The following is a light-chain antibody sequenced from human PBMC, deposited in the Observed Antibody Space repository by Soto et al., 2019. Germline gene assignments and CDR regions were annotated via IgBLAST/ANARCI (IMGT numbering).Light chain of an antibody. Sequence: QSVLTQPASVSASPGQSIAISCSGTSSDVGAYDYVSWYQHHPGKAPKLLIYEVTYRPSGVSNRFSASKSGNTASLTISGLQAEDEADYYCSSYTRSSTYVFGTGTKLTVL. CDR3: SSYTRSSTYV. J-gene: IGLJ1*01. V-gene: IGLV2-14*01. CDR2: EVT. CDR1: SSDVGAYDY.